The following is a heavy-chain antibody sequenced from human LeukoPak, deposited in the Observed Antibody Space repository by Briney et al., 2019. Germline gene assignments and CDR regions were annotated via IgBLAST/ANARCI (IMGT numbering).Heavy chain of an antibody. V-gene: IGHV1-8*01. CDR1: GYTFTSYD. CDR3: ARGEHDSGDYVAANWFDP. CDR2: MNPNSGNT. D-gene: IGHD4-17*01. J-gene: IGHJ5*02. Sequence: ASVKVSCKAPGYTFTSYDINWVRQATGQGLEWMGWMNPNSGNTGYAQKFQGRVTMTRNTSISTAYMDLSSLRSEDTAVYYCARGEHDSGDYVAANWFDPWGQGTLVTVSS.